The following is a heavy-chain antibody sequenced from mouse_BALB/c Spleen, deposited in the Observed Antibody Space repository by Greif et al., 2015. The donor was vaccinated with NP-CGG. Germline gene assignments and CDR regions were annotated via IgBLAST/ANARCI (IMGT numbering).Heavy chain of an antibody. D-gene: IGHD3-1*01. CDR2: INPGSGGT. Sequence: QVQLQQPGAELVRPGTSVKVSCKASGYAFTNYLIEWVKQRPGQGLEWIGVINPGSGGTNYNEKFKGKATLTADKSSSTAYMQLSSLTSDDSAVYFCARRGSSGSAWFAYWGQGTLVTVSA. CDR3: ARRGSSGSAWFAY. CDR1: GYAFTNYL. J-gene: IGHJ3*01. V-gene: IGHV1-54*01.